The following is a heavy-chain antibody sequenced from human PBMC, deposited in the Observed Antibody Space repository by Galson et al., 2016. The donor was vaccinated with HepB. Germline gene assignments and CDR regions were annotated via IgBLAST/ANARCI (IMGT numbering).Heavy chain of an antibody. CDR3: AKDDRVNWGSPIDY. V-gene: IGHV3-23*01. J-gene: IGHJ4*02. Sequence: SLRLSCAASGFTFNNYGMSWVRQASGKGLEWVSGISTSGGSTKYADSVKGRFTISRDDSKSTLYLQMNSLRAEDTAVYYCAKDDRVNWGSPIDYWGQGTLVTVSS. CDR1: GFTFNNYG. CDR2: ISTSGGST. D-gene: IGHD7-27*01.